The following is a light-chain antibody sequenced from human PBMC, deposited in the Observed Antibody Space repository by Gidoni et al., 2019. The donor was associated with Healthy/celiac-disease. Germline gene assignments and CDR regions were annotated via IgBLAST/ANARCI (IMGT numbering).Light chain of an antibody. V-gene: IGKV1-39*01. CDR3: QQSYSTPRYT. CDR2: DAS. J-gene: IGKJ2*01. CDR1: QSISSY. Sequence: DIKMTQSPSSLSASVGDRVTITSRASQSISSYLNWYQQKPAKAPKLLIYDASSLQSGVPSRFSGSGSGKDFTLTISSLQHEDFATYYCQQSYSTPRYTFGQGTKLEIK.